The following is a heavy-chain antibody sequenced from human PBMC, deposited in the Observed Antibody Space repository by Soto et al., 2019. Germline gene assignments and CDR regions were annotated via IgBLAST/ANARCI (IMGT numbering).Heavy chain of an antibody. J-gene: IGHJ4*02. D-gene: IGHD4-17*01. CDR2: ISYDGSNK. V-gene: IGHV3-30-3*01. CDR1: GFTCSSYA. Sequence: QVQLVEPGGGVAQPGRSLRLSCAASGFTCSSYAMHLVRQAPGKGLVWVAVISYDGSNKSYADSVKGRFTIFRDNSKNTLYLHMNSLRAEDTAVYYCARDGKGDYGASSANYYFAYWGQGPLVSVSS. CDR3: ARDGKGDYGASSANYYFAY.